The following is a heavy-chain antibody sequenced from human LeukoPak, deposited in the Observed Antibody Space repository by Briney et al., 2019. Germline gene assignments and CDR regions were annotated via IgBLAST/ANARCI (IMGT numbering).Heavy chain of an antibody. CDR3: AKVGHYYDSPYYYYGMDV. CDR1: GFTFNNYA. D-gene: IGHD3-22*01. V-gene: IGHV3-23*01. Sequence: PGGSLRLSCAASGFTFNNYAMNWVRQAPGKGLQWVSTISGPGGTTYYADSVKGQFTISRDNSKNTLYLQMNGLRADDTAVYYCAKVGHYYDSPYYYYGMDVWGQGTTVTVSS. CDR2: ISGPGGTT. J-gene: IGHJ6*02.